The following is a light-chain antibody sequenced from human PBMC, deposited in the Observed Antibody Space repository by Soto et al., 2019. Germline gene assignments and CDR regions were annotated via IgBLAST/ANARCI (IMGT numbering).Light chain of an antibody. CDR3: CSYAGSSYV. J-gene: IGLJ1*01. CDR2: EGS. CDR1: SSDVGSYNL. V-gene: IGLV2-23*01. Sequence: QSALTQPASVSGSPGQSITISCTGASSDVGSYNLVSWYQQHPGKALQLIIYEGSKRPSGLSDRFSGSKSGNTASLTISKLQAEDEADYYCCSYAGSSYVFGTGTKLTVL.